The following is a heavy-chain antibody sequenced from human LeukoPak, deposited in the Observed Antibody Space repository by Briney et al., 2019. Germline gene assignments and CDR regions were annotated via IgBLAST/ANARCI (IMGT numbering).Heavy chain of an antibody. V-gene: IGHV3-30*04. Sequence: GGSLRLSCAASGFTFSSYAMHWVRQAPGEGLEWVAVISYDGSNKYYADSVKGRFTISRDNSKNTLYLQMNSLRAEDTAVYYCARGKLSAAGSLDYWGQGTLVTVSS. CDR3: ARGKLSAAGSLDY. J-gene: IGHJ4*02. D-gene: IGHD6-19*01. CDR2: ISYDGSNK. CDR1: GFTFSSYA.